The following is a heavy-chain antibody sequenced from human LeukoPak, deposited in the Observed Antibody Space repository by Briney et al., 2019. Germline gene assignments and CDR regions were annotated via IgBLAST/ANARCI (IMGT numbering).Heavy chain of an antibody. V-gene: IGHV4-59*08. Sequence: PSENLSLTCTVSGGSISSYYWSWIRQPPGKGLEWIGYIYYSGSTNYNPSLKSRVTISVDTSKNQFSLKLSSVTAADTAVYYCASLYSSSWYPGGIQHWGQGTLVTVSS. D-gene: IGHD6-13*01. CDR2: IYYSGST. CDR1: GGSISSYY. CDR3: ASLYSSSWYPGGIQH. J-gene: IGHJ1*01.